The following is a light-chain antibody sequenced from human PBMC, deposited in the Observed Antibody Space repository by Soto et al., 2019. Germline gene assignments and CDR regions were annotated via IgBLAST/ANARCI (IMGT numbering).Light chain of an antibody. CDR2: WAS. J-gene: IGKJ4*02. CDR3: QQYYSSPLT. CDR1: RRIISSSNNKNY. Sequence: VMTPSPLSKAVSLVVRGTIDCNCSRRIISSSNNKNYLAWYQQQPGQPPKVVIYWASTRGSGIPDRFSGSGSGTDFTLTISSLQSEDVAVYYCQQYYSSPLTFGGGTKVDIK. V-gene: IGKV4-1*01.